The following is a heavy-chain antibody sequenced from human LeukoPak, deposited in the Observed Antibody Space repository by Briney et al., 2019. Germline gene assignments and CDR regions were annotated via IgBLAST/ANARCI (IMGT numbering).Heavy chain of an antibody. J-gene: IGHJ4*02. CDR3: ARSGYCSSTSCYIIFDY. V-gene: IGHV1-46*01. CDR1: GYTFTSYY. CDR2: INPSGGST. D-gene: IGHD2-2*02. Sequence: GASVKVSCKASGYTFTSYYMHWVRQAPGQGLEWMGIINPSGGSTSYAQKFQGRVTMTRDMSTSTVYMELSSLRSEDTAVYYCARSGYCSSTSCYIIFDYWGQGTMVTVSS.